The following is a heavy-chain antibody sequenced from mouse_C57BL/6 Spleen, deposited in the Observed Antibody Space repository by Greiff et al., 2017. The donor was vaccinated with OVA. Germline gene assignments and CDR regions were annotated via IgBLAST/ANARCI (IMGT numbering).Heavy chain of an antibody. J-gene: IGHJ2*01. CDR3: AKERQYYGSSHADY. V-gene: IGHV1-69*01. Sequence: QVQLQQPGAELVMPGASVKLSCKASGYTFTSYWMHWVKQRPGQGLEWIGEIDPSDSYTNYNQKFKGKSTLTVDKSSSTAYMQLCSLTSEDSAVYYSAKERQYYGSSHADYWGQGTTLTVSS. CDR1: GYTFTSYW. CDR2: IDPSDSYT. D-gene: IGHD1-1*01.